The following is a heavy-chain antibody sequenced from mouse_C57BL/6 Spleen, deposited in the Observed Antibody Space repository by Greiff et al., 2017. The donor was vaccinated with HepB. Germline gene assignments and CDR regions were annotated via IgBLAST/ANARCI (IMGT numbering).Heavy chain of an antibody. J-gene: IGHJ1*03. CDR1: GYTFTSYW. V-gene: IGHV1-52*01. CDR2: IDPSDSET. D-gene: IGHD4-1*01. Sequence: VQLQQSGAELVRPGSSVKLSCKASGYTFTSYWMHWVKQRPIQGLEWIGNIDPSDSETHYNQKFKDKATLTVEKSSSTAYMQLSSLTSEDSAVYYCARSLGPSWYFDVWGTGTTVTVSS. CDR3: ARSLGPSWYFDV.